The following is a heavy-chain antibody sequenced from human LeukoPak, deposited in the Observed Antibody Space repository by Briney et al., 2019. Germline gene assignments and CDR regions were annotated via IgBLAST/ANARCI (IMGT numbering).Heavy chain of an antibody. CDR1: GYTFTGYY. J-gene: IGHJ4*02. CDR3: ARDYCGGDCFPDY. V-gene: IGHV1-2*06. CDR2: INPNSGDT. Sequence: GASVKVSCKPSGYTFTGYYVHWVRQAPGQGLEWMGRINPNSGDTNYAQKFQGRVTMTRDTSISTAYMELSRLRSDDTAVYYCARDYCGGDCFPDYWGQGTLVTVSS. D-gene: IGHD2-21*02.